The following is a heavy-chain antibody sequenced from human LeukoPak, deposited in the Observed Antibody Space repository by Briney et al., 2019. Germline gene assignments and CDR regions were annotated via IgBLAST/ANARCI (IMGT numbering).Heavy chain of an antibody. D-gene: IGHD2/OR15-2a*01. CDR3: ARDHPFSSFDY. CDR2: IWYDGSNK. Sequence: GGSLRLSCAASGFTFSSYGMRWVRQAPGKGLEWVAVIWYDGSNKYYADSVKGRFTISRDNSKNTLYLQMNSLRAEDTAVYYCARDHPFSSFDYWGQGTLVTVSS. V-gene: IGHV3-33*01. CDR1: GFTFSSYG. J-gene: IGHJ4*02.